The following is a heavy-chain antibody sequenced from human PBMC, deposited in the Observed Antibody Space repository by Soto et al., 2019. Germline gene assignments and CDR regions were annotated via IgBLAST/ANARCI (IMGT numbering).Heavy chain of an antibody. CDR1: GGSISSGGYY. CDR2: IYYSGST. Sequence: QVQLQESGPGLVKPSQTLSLTCTVSGGSISSGGYYWSWIRQHPGKGLEWIGYIYYSGSTYYNPSLXXXVTISVDTSKXXFXLXXSSVTAAGAAVYYCARDCYGSGSYYTRYYYYGMDVWGQGTTVTVSS. V-gene: IGHV4-31*01. CDR3: ARDCYGSGSYYTRYYYYGMDV. D-gene: IGHD3-10*01. J-gene: IGHJ6*02.